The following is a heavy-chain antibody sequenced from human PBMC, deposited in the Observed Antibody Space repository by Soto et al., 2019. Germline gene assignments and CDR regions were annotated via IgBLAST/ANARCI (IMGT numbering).Heavy chain of an antibody. J-gene: IGHJ4*02. Sequence: GGSLRLSCAASGFTSSTHWMHWVCQAPGKGLVWVSRINSDGTSTYYADSVRGRFTISRDNAKNTLYLEMNSLRAEDTAVYYCVDGLSGWPYWGQGALVTVSS. CDR2: INSDGTST. D-gene: IGHD6-19*01. CDR3: VDGLSGWPY. V-gene: IGHV3-74*01. CDR1: GFTSSTHW.